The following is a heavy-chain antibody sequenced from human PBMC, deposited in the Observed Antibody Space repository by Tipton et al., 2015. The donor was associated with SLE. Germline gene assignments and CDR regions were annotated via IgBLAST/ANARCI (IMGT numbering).Heavy chain of an antibody. D-gene: IGHD2-21*01. J-gene: IGHJ4*02. CDR1: GGSISSYY. Sequence: TLSLTCTVSGGSISSYYWNWIRQSPGKGLEWIGNIYYSGSTDYNPSLKSRVTISVDTSKNQFSLKLSSVTAADTAVYYCARGGERDYWGQGTLVTVSS. V-gene: IGHV4-59*12. CDR2: IYYSGST. CDR3: ARGGERDY.